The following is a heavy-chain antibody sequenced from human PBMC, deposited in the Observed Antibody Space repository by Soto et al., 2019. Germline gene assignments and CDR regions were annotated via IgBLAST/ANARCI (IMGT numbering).Heavy chain of an antibody. Sequence: GGSLRLSCAASGFTFDDYAMHWVRQAPGKGLEWVSGISWNSGTIVYADSVKGRFTISRDNAKNSLYLQISSLRAEDTALYYCARHGGTPDLYFDYWGQGTPVTVSS. D-gene: IGHD3-16*01. V-gene: IGHV3-9*01. CDR2: ISWNSGTI. CDR3: ARHGGTPDLYFDY. J-gene: IGHJ4*02. CDR1: GFTFDDYA.